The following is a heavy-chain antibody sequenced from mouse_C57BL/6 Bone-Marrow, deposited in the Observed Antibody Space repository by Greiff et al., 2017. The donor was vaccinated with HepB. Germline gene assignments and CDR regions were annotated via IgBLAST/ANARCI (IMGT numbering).Heavy chain of an antibody. Sequence: QVQLKQPGAELVKPGASVKLSCKASGYTFTSYWMHWVKQRPGQGLEWIGMIHPNSGSTNYNEKFKSKATLTVDKSSSTAYMQLSSLTSEDSAVYYCARSIYYYGSSAGWGQGTLVTVSA. D-gene: IGHD1-1*01. V-gene: IGHV1-64*01. CDR2: IHPNSGST. CDR3: ARSIYYYGSSAG. J-gene: IGHJ3*02. CDR1: GYTFTSYW.